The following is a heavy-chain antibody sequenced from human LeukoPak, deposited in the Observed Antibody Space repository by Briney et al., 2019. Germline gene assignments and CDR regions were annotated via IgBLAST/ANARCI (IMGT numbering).Heavy chain of an antibody. J-gene: IGHJ4*02. D-gene: IGHD1-26*01. CDR3: AKDGRGGSYADY. CDR2: ISGSGGST. V-gene: IGHV3-23*01. CDR1: GFTFSSYG. Sequence: GGSLRLSCAASGFTFSSYGMSWVRQAPGKGLEWVSAISGSGGSTYYADSVKGRFTISRDNSKNTLYLQMNSLRAEDTAVYYCAKDGRGGSYADYWGQGTLVTVSS.